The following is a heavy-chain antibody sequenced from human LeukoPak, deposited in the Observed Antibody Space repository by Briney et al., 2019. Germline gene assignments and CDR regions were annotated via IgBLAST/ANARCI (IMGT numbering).Heavy chain of an antibody. Sequence: PSETLSLTCRVSGASISTYYWSWIRQPVGKGLEWIGQIKTTGSTHYNSSLESRVTMSLDTSKKEFSLNLTSVTAADTAVYYCARVYYSSSYDYWYFDLWGRGTLVTVSS. CDR3: ARVYYSSSYDYWYFDL. V-gene: IGHV4-4*07. CDR2: IKTTGST. CDR1: GASISTYY. D-gene: IGHD6-13*01. J-gene: IGHJ2*01.